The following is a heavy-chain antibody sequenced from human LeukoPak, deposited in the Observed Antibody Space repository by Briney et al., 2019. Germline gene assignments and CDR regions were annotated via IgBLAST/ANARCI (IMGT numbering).Heavy chain of an antibody. CDR3: TTGVIGDFDY. V-gene: IGHV3-7*03. J-gene: IGHJ4*02. CDR1: GFTFSSYW. CDR2: IKQGGSEK. Sequence: PGGSLRLSCAASGFTFSSYWVSWVRQAPGKGLEWVANIKQGGSEKYFVDSVKGRFTISRDNAKNSLYLQMNSLRAEDTAVYYCTTGVIGDFDYWGQGTLVTVSS. D-gene: IGHD2/OR15-2a*01.